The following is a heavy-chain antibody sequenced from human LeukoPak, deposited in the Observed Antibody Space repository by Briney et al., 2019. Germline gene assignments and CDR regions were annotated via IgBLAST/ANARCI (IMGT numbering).Heavy chain of an antibody. J-gene: IGHJ6*02. CDR2: IFSGGTT. Sequence: GRSLRLSCAASGFTVSSNYMSWVRQSPGKGLEWVSVIFSGGTTYYADSVKGRFTISRDNSKNTLYLQMNSLRAEDTAVYYCAREGNYYDMDVWGQGTTVTVSS. CDR1: GFTVSSNY. V-gene: IGHV3-53*01. CDR3: AREGNYYDMDV.